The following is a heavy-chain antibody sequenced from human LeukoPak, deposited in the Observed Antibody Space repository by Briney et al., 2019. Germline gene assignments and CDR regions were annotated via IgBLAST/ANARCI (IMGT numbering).Heavy chain of an antibody. V-gene: IGHV1-2*02. CDR3: ARGLPRFPLNGNWFDP. D-gene: IGHD1-1*01. CDR2: INPHNGGT. CDR1: GYTFTGHY. Sequence: ASVKVSCKASGYTFTGHYLHWTRQAPGQGLEWMGWINPHNGGTDYVQRFQGRVTMTRDTSISTAYLELSRLMFDDTAVYFCARGLPRFPLNGNWFDPWGQGTLVTVSS. J-gene: IGHJ5*02.